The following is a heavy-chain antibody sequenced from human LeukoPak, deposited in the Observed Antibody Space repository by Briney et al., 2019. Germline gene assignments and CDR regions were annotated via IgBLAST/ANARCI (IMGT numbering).Heavy chain of an antibody. CDR1: GYTFTGYY. J-gene: IGHJ6*03. CDR2: INPNSGGT. Sequence: ASVKVSCKASGYTFTGYYMHWVRQAPGQGLEWMGRINPNSGGTNYAQKFQGRVTMTRDTSISTAYMELSRPRSDDTAVYYCARVRIMATRYYYYMDVWGKGTTVTVSS. CDR3: ARVRIMATRYYYYMDV. D-gene: IGHD5-12*01. V-gene: IGHV1-2*06.